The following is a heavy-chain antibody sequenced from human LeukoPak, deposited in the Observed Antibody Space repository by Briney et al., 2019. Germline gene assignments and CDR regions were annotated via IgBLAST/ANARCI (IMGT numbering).Heavy chain of an antibody. CDR3: ARHLMVRGVIISYYYGMDV. V-gene: IGHV4-59*08. J-gene: IGHJ6*02. CDR2: IYYSGST. Sequence: SETLSLTCTVSGGSISSYYWSWIRQPSGKGLEWIGYIYYSGSTNYNPSLKSRVTISVDTSKNQFSLKLSSVTAADTAVYYCARHLMVRGVIISYYYGMDVWGQGTTVTVSS. CDR1: GGSISSYY. D-gene: IGHD3-10*01.